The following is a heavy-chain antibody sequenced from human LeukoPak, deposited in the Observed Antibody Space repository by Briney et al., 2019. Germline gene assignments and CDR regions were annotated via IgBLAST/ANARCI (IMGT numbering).Heavy chain of an antibody. CDR3: ARDLGERIAAAGIPPGTNYYYSYYMDV. J-gene: IGHJ6*03. D-gene: IGHD6-13*01. CDR2: ISSSSSYI. Sequence: GGSLRLSCAASGFTFSTYSMNWVRQAPGKGLEWVSSISSSSSYIYYADSVKGRFTVSRDNAKNSLYLQINSLRAEDTAVYYCARDLGERIAAAGIPPGTNYYYSYYMDVWGKGTTVTVSS. V-gene: IGHV3-21*01. CDR1: GFTFSTYS.